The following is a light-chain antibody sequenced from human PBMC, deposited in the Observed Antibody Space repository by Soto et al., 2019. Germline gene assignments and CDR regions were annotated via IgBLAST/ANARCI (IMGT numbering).Light chain of an antibody. CDR2: DVS. V-gene: IGLV2-11*01. CDR1: SSDVGGYNY. J-gene: IGLJ1*01. CDR3: CSYAGRNYV. Sequence: QSALTQPRSVSGSPGQSVTISCTGTSSDVGGYNYVSWYQQHPGKAPKLMIYDVSKRPSGVPDRFPGSKSGNTASLTISGLQAEDEADYYCCSYAGRNYVFGTGTKVTVL.